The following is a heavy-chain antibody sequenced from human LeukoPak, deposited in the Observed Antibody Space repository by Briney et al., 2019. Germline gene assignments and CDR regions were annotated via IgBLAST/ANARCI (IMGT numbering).Heavy chain of an antibody. CDR1: GGSISSYY. D-gene: IGHD3-10*01. V-gene: IGHV4-59*08. J-gene: IGHJ4*02. CDR2: ISYSGST. Sequence: SETLSLTCTVSGGSISSYYWSWIRQPPGKGLEWIGYISYSGSTNYNPSLKSRVTISLDTSKNQFSLRLSSVTAADTAVYYCAKGAIYGSESPPSENYFDYWGQGTLVTVSS. CDR3: AKGAIYGSESPPSENYFDY.